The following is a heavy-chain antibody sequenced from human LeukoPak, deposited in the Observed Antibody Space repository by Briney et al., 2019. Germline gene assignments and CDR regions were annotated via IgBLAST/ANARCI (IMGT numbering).Heavy chain of an antibody. J-gene: IGHJ4*02. CDR1: GFTFSSYG. Sequence: PGGSLRLSCAASGFTFSSYGMHWLRQAPGKGLEWVAFIRYDGSNKYYADSVKGRFTISRDNSKNTLYLQMNSLRAEDTAVYYCRYSSSSRMFYFDYWGQGTLVTVSS. CDR3: RYSSSSRMFYFDY. CDR2: IRYDGSNK. D-gene: IGHD6-6*01. V-gene: IGHV3-30*02.